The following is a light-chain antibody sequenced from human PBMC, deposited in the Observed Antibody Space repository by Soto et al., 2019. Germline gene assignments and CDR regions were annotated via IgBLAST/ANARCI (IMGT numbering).Light chain of an antibody. J-gene: IGKJ1*01. Sequence: DTQMTQSPSTLSASVGDRVTITCRASQSISGWLAWYQQRPGKAPKLLIYDASNLESGVPSRFSGSGSGTEFTLTISILQPDDFATYYCQQYNSFPWTFGLGTKVEIK. V-gene: IGKV1-5*01. CDR3: QQYNSFPWT. CDR1: QSISGW. CDR2: DAS.